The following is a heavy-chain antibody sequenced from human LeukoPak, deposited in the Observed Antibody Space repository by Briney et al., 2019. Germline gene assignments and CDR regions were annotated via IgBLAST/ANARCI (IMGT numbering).Heavy chain of an antibody. Sequence: GGSLRLSCAASGFTFSSYAMSWVRQAPGKGLEWVSAISGSGGSTYYADSVKGRFTISRDNSKNTLYLQMNSLRAEDTAVYYCARAALANYEGSYYFDYWGQGTLVTVSS. CDR2: ISGSGGST. D-gene: IGHD4/OR15-4a*01. CDR1: GFTFSSYA. CDR3: ARAALANYEGSYYFDY. J-gene: IGHJ4*02. V-gene: IGHV3-23*01.